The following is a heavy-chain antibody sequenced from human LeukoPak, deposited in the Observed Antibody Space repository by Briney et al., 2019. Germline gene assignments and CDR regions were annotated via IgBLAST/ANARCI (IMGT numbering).Heavy chain of an antibody. CDR3: ARRGPSSSWYWFDP. CDR2: IYYSGST. CDR1: GGSISSSSYY. Sequence: SETLSLTCTVSGGSISSSSYYWGWIRQPPGKGLEWIGSIYYSGSTYYNPSLKSRVTISVDTSKNQFSLKLSSVTAADTAVYYCARRGPSSSWYWFDPWGQGTLVTVSS. D-gene: IGHD6-13*01. V-gene: IGHV4-39*01. J-gene: IGHJ5*02.